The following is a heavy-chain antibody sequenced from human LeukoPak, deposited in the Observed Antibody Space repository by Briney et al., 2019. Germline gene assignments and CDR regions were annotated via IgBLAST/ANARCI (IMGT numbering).Heavy chain of an antibody. CDR1: GYNFNSYY. CDR3: ARNEPAVSVVDAFDV. V-gene: IGHV1-2*02. CDR2: INPDNGKT. D-gene: IGHD1-1*01. Sequence: ASVKVSCKASGYNFNSYYIHWVRQARGQGLTWMGWINPDNGKTKYAPRFQGRVTMTWDTSINTAYVDLSGLRSDDTAVYYCARNEPAVSVVDAFDVWGQGTVVTVYS. J-gene: IGHJ3*01.